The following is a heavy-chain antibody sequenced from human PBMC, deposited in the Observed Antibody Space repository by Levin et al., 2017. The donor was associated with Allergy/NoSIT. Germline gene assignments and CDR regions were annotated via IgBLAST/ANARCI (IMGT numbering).Heavy chain of an antibody. CDR1: GGSISSTNYH. Sequence: ASETLSLTCSVSGGSISSTNYHWAWLRQPPGKGLEWIGTLYYSGTTYYKSSLWSRVTISADTSKNDFSLKLASVTAADAAVYYCASGPAVGYYMDVWGKGTTVNVSS. V-gene: IGHV4-39*01. J-gene: IGHJ6*03. D-gene: IGHD6-13*01. CDR2: LYYSGTT. CDR3: ASGPAVGYYMDV.